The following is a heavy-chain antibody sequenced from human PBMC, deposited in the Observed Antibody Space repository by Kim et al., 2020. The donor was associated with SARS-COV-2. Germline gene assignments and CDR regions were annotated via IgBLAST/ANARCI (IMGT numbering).Heavy chain of an antibody. CDR1: GYTFTSYG. D-gene: IGHD3-9*01. CDR3: AREIELRYFAWLFHTDYYYYGMDV. CDR2: ISAYNGNT. V-gene: IGHV1-18*01. J-gene: IGHJ6*02. Sequence: ASVKVSCKASGYTFTSYGISWVRQAPGQGLEWMGWISAYNGNTNYAQKLQGRVTMTTDTSTSTAYMELRSLRSDDTAVYYCAREIELRYFAWLFHTDYYYYGMDVWGQGTTVTVSS.